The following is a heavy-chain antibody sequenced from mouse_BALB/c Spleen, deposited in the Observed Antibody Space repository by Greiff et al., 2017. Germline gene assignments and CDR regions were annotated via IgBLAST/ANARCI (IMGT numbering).Heavy chain of an antibody. CDR2: IYPGDGDT. CDR1: GYAFSSSW. D-gene: IGHD2-1*01. J-gene: IGHJ2*01. V-gene: IGHV1-82*01. Sequence: QVQLQQSGPELVKPGASVKISCKASGYAFSSSWMNWVKQRPGQGLEWIGRIYPGDGDTNYNGKFKGKATLTADKSSSTAYMQLSSLTSVDSAVYFCARKEDYRNFFDYWGQGTTLTVSS. CDR3: ARKEDYRNFFDY.